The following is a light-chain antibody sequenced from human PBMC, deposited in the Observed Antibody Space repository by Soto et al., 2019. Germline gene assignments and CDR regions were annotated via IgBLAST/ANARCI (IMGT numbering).Light chain of an antibody. CDR1: QTVSHW. Sequence: DIHLTQSPSTLSASVGDRVTITCRASQTVSHWLAWYQQKPGKAPKLLIFDASSLENGVPSRFSGSGSGTEFTLTITGLQPDDFATYYCQQTYTIPWTFGQGTRVEIK. V-gene: IGKV1-5*01. J-gene: IGKJ1*01. CDR2: DAS. CDR3: QQTYTIPWT.